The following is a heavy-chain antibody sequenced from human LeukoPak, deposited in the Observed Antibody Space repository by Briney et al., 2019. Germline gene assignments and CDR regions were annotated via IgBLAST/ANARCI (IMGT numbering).Heavy chain of an antibody. Sequence: GGSLRLSCAASGFTFSSYAMHWVRQAPGKGLEWVAVISYDGSNKYYADSVKGRFTISRDNSKNTLYLQMNSLRAEDTAVYYCARDPIGYCSSTSCWGDYFDYWGQGTLVTVSS. CDR3: ARDPIGYCSSTSCWGDYFDY. CDR1: GFTFSSYA. CDR2: ISYDGSNK. D-gene: IGHD2-2*01. V-gene: IGHV3-30*04. J-gene: IGHJ4*02.